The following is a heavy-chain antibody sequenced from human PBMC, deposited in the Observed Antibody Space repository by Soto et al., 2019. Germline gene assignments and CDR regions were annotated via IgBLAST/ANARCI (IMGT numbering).Heavy chain of an antibody. CDR1: GFTFSNAW. J-gene: IGHJ6*02. V-gene: IGHV3-15*01. CDR3: TTDPSQDDFWRRYYYYGMDV. Sequence: GGSLRLSCAASGFTFSNAWMSWVRQAPGKGLEWVGRIKSKTDGGTTDYAAPVKGRFTISRDDSKNTLYLQMNSLKTEDTAVYYCTTDPSQDDFWRRYYYYGMDVWGQGTTVTVSS. CDR2: IKSKTDGGTT. D-gene: IGHD3-3*01.